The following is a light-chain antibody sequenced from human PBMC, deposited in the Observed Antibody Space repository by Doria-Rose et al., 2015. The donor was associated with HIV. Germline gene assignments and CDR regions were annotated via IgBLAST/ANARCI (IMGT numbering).Light chain of an antibody. CDR2: DNN. CDR1: SSNIGNNY. Sequence: QSVVTQPPSVSAAPGHKVTISCSGSSSNIGNNYVSWYQQLPGTAPKLLIYDNNKRPSGIPDRFSGSKSGTSATLGITGLKTGDEADYYCGTWDSSLSALVFGGGTKLTVL. J-gene: IGLJ2*01. V-gene: IGLV1-51*01. CDR3: GTWDSSLSALV.